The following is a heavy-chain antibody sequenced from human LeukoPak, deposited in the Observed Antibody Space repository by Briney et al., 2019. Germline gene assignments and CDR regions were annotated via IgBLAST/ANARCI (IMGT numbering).Heavy chain of an antibody. D-gene: IGHD4-23*01. Sequence: PGGSLRLSCAASGFTFSSYEMNWVSQAPGKGLEWVSYISSSGSTIYYADSVKGRFTISRDNAKNSLYLQMNSLRAEDTAVYYCARTPTTVVTPFYFDYWGQGTLVTVSS. J-gene: IGHJ4*02. CDR2: ISSSGSTI. CDR1: GFTFSSYE. V-gene: IGHV3-48*03. CDR3: ARTPTTVVTPFYFDY.